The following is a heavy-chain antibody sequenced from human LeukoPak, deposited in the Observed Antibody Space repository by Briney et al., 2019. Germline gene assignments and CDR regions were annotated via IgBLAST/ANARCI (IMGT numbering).Heavy chain of an antibody. CDR1: GYTFTGYY. J-gene: IGHJ4*02. CDR3: ARVFAIAVAVCDY. V-gene: IGHV1-2*06. Sequence: ASVKVSCKASGYTFTGYYMHWVRQAPGQGLEWMGRINPNSGATNYAQKFQGRVTMTRDTSISTAYMELSRLRSDDTAVYYCARVFAIAVAVCDYWGQGTLVTVSS. CDR2: INPNSGAT. D-gene: IGHD6-19*01.